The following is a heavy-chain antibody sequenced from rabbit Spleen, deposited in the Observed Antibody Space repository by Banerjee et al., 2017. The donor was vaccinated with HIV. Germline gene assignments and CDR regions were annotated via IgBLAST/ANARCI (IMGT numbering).Heavy chain of an antibody. Sequence: QLKESGGGLVQPGGSLKLSCKASGFTLSSYYMNWVRQAPGKGLEWIGYIDPVFGITYYANWVNGRFSISRENAQNTVFLQMTSLTAADTATYFCARYDNDVSGSFTLWGPGTLVTVS. V-gene: IGHV1S7*01. CDR2: IDPVFGIT. D-gene: IGHD1-1*01. CDR1: GFTLSSYY. J-gene: IGHJ4*01. CDR3: ARYDNDVSGSFTL.